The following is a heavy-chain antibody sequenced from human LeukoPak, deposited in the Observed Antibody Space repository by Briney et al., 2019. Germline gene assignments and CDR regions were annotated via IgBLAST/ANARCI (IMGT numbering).Heavy chain of an antibody. CDR1: GFTFSTSW. Sequence: GGSLRLSCAASGFTFSTSWMHWFRQAPGKGLVWVSRINTDGRTTGYADSVRGRFTISRDNAKNTLYLQMNGLRAEDTGVYYCAKDLTWNTADYWGQGALVTVSS. CDR2: INTDGRTT. CDR3: AKDLTWNTADY. J-gene: IGHJ4*02. V-gene: IGHV3-74*01. D-gene: IGHD1/OR15-1a*01.